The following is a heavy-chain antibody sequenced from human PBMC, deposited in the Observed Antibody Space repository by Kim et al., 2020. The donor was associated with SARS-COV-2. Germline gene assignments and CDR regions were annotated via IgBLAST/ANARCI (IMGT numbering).Heavy chain of an antibody. D-gene: IGHD3-10*01. Sequence: SNPSLKSRVTISVDTSKNQFSLKLSSVTAADTAVYYCARIMVRGYYYFDYWGQGTLVTVSS. V-gene: IGHV4-34*01. J-gene: IGHJ4*02. CDR3: ARIMVRGYYYFDY.